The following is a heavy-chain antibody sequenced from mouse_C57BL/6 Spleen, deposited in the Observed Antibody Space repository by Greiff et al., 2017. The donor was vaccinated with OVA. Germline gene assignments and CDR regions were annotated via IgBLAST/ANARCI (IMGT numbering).Heavy chain of an antibody. CDR3: ASLRWFAY. CDR2: ISDGGSYT. CDR1: GFTFSSYA. Sequence: QVVASGGGLVKPGGSLQLSCAASGFTFSSYAMSWVRQTPEKRLEWVATISDGGSYTYYPDNVKGRFTISRDNAKNNLYLQMSHLKSEDTAMYYCASLRWFAYWGQGTLVTVSA. J-gene: IGHJ3*01. V-gene: IGHV5-4*01.